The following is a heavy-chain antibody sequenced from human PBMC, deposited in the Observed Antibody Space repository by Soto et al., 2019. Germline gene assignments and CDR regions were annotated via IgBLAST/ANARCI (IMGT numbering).Heavy chain of an antibody. J-gene: IGHJ6*02. CDR2: ISGSGGST. D-gene: IGHD3-22*01. V-gene: IGHV3-23*01. Sequence: GGSLRLSCAASGFTFSSYAMSWVRQAPGKGLEWVSAISGSGGSTYYADSVKGRFTISRDNSKNTLYLQMNSLRAEDTAVYYCAKDFVPHDTVSVQCMVVWGQGTKVNVYS. CDR1: GFTFSSYA. CDR3: AKDFVPHDTVSVQCMVV.